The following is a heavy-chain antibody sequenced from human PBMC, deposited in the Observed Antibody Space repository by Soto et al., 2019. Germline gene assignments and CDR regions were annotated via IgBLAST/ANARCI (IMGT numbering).Heavy chain of an antibody. D-gene: IGHD6-13*01. CDR1: GYTFTSYG. J-gene: IGHJ4*02. Sequence: VASVKVSCKASGYTFTSYGISWVRQAPGQGLEWMGWISAYNGNTNYAQKLQGRVTMTTDTSTSTAYMGLRSLRSDDTAVYYCARSPNIAAAGSKKDYCGKRTMVAVSS. CDR2: ISAYNGNT. CDR3: ARSPNIAAAGSKKDY. V-gene: IGHV1-18*04.